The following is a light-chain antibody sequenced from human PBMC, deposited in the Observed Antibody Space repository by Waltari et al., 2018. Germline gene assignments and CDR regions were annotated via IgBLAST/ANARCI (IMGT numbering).Light chain of an antibody. CDR2: DKN. Sequence: SSELTQDPAVSVALGQTVRITCQGDSPRRYYASWYQQKPGQAPILVIYDKNNRPSGIPDRFSGSSSGNTASLTISGTQAEDEADYYCNSRDSSGNHWVFGGGTKLTVL. CDR1: SPRRYY. J-gene: IGLJ3*02. CDR3: NSRDSSGNHWV. V-gene: IGLV3-19*01.